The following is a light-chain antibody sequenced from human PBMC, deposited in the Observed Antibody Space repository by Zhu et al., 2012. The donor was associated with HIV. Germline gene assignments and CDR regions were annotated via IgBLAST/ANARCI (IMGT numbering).Light chain of an antibody. J-gene: IGKJ1*01. Sequence: TQPPGTLSLSPGESATLSCRASQSLSYFLAWYQQKPGQAPRLLISGASVRATGIPARVSGSGSGTEFTLTISILQSEDFAVYYCQQYNNWPRTFGQGTKVEI. CDR2: GAS. CDR1: QSLSYF. V-gene: IGKV3D-15*03. CDR3: QQYNNWPRT.